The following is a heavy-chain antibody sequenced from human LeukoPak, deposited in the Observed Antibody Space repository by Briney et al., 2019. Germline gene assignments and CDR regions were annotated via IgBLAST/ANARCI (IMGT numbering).Heavy chain of an antibody. V-gene: IGHV3-48*01. J-gene: IGHJ5*02. CDR1: GFTFSSYS. CDR2: ISSASNTI. D-gene: IGHD3-10*01. CDR3: ARDGWFGDNNWFDP. Sequence: GESLRLSCAGSGFTFSSYSMNWVRQAPGKGVEWVSYISSASNTIYYADSVKGRFTISRDNAKNSLYLQMNSLRAEDTAMYYCARDGWFGDNNWFDPWGQGTLVTVSS.